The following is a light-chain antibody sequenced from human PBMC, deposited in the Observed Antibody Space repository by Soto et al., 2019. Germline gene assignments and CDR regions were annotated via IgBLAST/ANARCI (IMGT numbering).Light chain of an antibody. J-gene: IGKJ5*01. CDR1: QSIFSSY. Sequence: EIVLTQSPGTLSLSPGERATLSCGASQSIFSSYLAWYQQKAGQAPRLLIYGASSRATGITDRFSGSGSGTSFTLTISSLETEDSAVYYYQQYCSSPFTFGQGTLLEI. CDR2: GAS. CDR3: QQYCSSPFT. V-gene: IGKV3-20*01.